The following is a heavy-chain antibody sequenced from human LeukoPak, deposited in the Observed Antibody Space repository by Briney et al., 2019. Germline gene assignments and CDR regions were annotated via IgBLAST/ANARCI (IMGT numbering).Heavy chain of an antibody. V-gene: IGHV1-18*01. J-gene: IGHJ4*02. CDR2: ISAYNGNT. D-gene: IGHD1-26*01. CDR1: YXXTXXX. Sequence: YXXTXXXISWVRQAPGQGLEWMGWISAYNGNTNYAQKLQGRVTMTTDTSTSTAYMELRSLRSDDTAVYYCARWELLNYFDYWGQGTLVTVSS. CDR3: ARWELLNYFDY.